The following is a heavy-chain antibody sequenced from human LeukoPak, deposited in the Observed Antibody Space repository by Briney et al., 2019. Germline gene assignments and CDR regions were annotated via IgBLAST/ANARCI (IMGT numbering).Heavy chain of an antibody. CDR2: ISGSGGST. V-gene: IGHV3-23*01. CDR1: GFTFRSYG. Sequence: PGGSLRLSCAASGFTFRSYGMSWVRQAPGKGLEWVSAISGSGGSTYYADSVKGRFTTSRDNSKNTLYLQMNSLRAEDTAVYYCARKDYYDSSAYRGPFDYWGQGTLVTVSS. D-gene: IGHD3-22*01. CDR3: ARKDYYDSSAYRGPFDY. J-gene: IGHJ4*02.